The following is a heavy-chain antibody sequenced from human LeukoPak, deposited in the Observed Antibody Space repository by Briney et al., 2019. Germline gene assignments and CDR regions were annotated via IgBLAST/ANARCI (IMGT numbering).Heavy chain of an antibody. D-gene: IGHD6-13*01. CDR2: IYYSGST. CDR3: AGPRGMDSSIIDY. Sequence: TSETLSLTCTVSGGSISSSSYYWGWIRQPPGKGLEWIGSIYYSGSTYYNPSLKSRVTISVDTSKNQFSLKLSSVTAADTAVYYCAGPRGMDSSIIDYWGQGTLVTVSS. V-gene: IGHV4-39*01. CDR1: GGSISSSSYY. J-gene: IGHJ4*02.